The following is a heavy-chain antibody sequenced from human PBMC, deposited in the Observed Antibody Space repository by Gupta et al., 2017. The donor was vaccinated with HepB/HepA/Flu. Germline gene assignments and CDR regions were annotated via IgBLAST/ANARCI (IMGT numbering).Heavy chain of an antibody. J-gene: IGHJ3*01. CDR1: GFNCRIFA. Sequence: EVQVLESGGGLVQPGGSLRLSCAASGFNCRIFAMTWVRQAPGKRLEWVSGILGSSGRTDYADSVKGRFTISRDISKSTLYLQMTSLRAEDTAIYYCTKGYWGDFWGQGTMVTVSS. CDR2: ILGSSGRT. V-gene: IGHV3-23*01. D-gene: IGHD2-21*01. CDR3: TKGYWGDF.